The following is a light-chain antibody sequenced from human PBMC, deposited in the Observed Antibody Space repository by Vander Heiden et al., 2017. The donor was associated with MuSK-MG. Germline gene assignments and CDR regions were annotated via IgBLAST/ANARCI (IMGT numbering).Light chain of an antibody. CDR3: SSYTANTTLYV. V-gene: IGLV2-14*03. CDR2: DVS. J-gene: IGLJ1*01. CDR1: F. Sequence: QSALTQPASVSGSPGQSITISCSGSFVSWYQQHPGKVPKVIIYDVSHRPSGVSNRFSGSKSGNTALLTISGLQAEDEADYDCSSYTANTTLYVFGSGTKVTVL.